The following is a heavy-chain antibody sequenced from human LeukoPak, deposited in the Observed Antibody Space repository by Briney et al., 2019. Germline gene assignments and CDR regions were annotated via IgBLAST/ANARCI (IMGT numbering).Heavy chain of an antibody. J-gene: IGHJ4*02. CDR1: GYSISSGYY. D-gene: IGHD6-6*01. V-gene: IGHV4-38-2*02. CDR2: IYYSGST. Sequence: SETLSLTCTVSGYSISSGYYWGWIRQPPGKGLEWIGSIYYSGSTYYNPSLKSRVTISVDTSKNQFSLKLSSVTAADTAVYYCARQYIAAPLDYWGQGTLVTVSS. CDR3: ARQYIAAPLDY.